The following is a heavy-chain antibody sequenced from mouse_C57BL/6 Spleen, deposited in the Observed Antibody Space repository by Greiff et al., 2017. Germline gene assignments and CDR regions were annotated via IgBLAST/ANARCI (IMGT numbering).Heavy chain of an antibody. Sequence: QVHVKQSGPELVKPGASVKISCKASGYAFSSSWMNWVKQRPGKGLEWIGRIYPGDGDTNYNGKFKGKATLTADKSSSTAYMQLSSLTSEDSAVYFCARSWGNYPFDYWGQGTTLTVSS. D-gene: IGHD2-1*01. CDR2: IYPGDGDT. J-gene: IGHJ2*01. CDR1: GYAFSSSW. CDR3: ARSWGNYPFDY. V-gene: IGHV1-82*01.